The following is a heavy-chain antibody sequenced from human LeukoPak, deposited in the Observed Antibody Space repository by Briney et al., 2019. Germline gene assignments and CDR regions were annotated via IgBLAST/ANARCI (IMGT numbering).Heavy chain of an antibody. CDR3: ARGGARRGYYTMDV. V-gene: IGHV3-74*01. CDR2: INSDGSSA. J-gene: IGHJ6*02. CDR1: GFSFSSYC. D-gene: IGHD1-26*01. Sequence: PGGSLRLSCDASGFSFSSYCMHWVRQAPGKGLEWVSCINSDGSSATYADSVKGRFTTSRDNAKHTLYLQMTSLSAEDTAVYFCARGGARRGYYTMDVWGPGTTVTVSS.